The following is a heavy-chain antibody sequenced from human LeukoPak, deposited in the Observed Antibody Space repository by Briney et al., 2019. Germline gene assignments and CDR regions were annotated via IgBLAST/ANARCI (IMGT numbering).Heavy chain of an antibody. J-gene: IGHJ6*02. Sequence: GRSLRLSCAASGFTFSSYGMHWVRQAPGKGLEWVAVISYDGSNKYYADSVKGRFTISRDNSKNTLYLQMNSLRAEDTAVYYCAKTYGSGSYSLRYYGMDVWGQGTTVTVSS. CDR3: AKTYGSGSYSLRYYGMDV. CDR1: GFTFSSYG. V-gene: IGHV3-30*18. D-gene: IGHD3-10*01. CDR2: ISYDGSNK.